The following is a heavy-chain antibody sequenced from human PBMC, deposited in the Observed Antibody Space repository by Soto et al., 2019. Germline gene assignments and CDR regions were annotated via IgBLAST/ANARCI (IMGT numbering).Heavy chain of an antibody. D-gene: IGHD1-20*01. CDR2: INHSGST. Sequence: DTLSLTCAVYGGSFSGYYWSWIRQPPGKGLEWIGEINHSGSTNYNPSLKSRVTISVDTSKNQFSLKLSSVTAADTAVYYCARGLNRYNWNTPFDPWGQGTLVTVSS. V-gene: IGHV4-34*01. CDR1: GGSFSGYY. CDR3: ARGLNRYNWNTPFDP. J-gene: IGHJ5*02.